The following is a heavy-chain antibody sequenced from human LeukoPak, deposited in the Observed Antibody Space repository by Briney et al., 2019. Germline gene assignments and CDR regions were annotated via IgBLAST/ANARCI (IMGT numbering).Heavy chain of an antibody. Sequence: GGSLRLSCAASGFAFSSYAMSWVRQAPGKGLEWVSAISGSGGSTYYADSVKGRFTISRDNSKNTLYLQMNSLRAEDTAVYYCAKDLTPMIVVVIGSALDYWGQGTLVTVSS. CDR3: AKDLTPMIVVVIGSALDY. CDR2: ISGSGGST. J-gene: IGHJ4*02. CDR1: GFAFSSYA. D-gene: IGHD3-22*01. V-gene: IGHV3-23*01.